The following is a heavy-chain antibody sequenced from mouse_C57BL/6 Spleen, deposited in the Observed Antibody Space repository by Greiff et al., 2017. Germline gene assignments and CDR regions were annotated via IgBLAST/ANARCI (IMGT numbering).Heavy chain of an antibody. J-gene: IGHJ1*03. CDR3: ARSRYYGSSYWYFDV. D-gene: IGHD1-1*01. V-gene: IGHV1-74*01. CDR1: GYTFTSYW. Sequence: QVQLQQPGAELVKPGASVTVSCKASGYTFTSYWMHWVKQRPGQGLEWIGRIHPSDSDTNYNQKFKGKSTLTVDKSSSTAYMQLSSLTSEDSAVYYCARSRYYGSSYWYFDVGGTGTTVTVSS. CDR2: IHPSDSDT.